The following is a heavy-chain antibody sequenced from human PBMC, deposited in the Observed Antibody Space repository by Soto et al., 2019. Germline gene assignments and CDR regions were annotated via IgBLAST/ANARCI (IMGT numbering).Heavy chain of an antibody. CDR1: GYTFTSYY. V-gene: IGHV1-46*01. D-gene: IGHD3-3*01. CDR3: ATWRGYAFWSGYLDYYYYGMDV. CDR2: INPSGGST. Sequence: QVQLVQSGAEVKKPGASVKVSCKASGYTFTSYYMHWVRQAPGQGLEWMGIINPSGGSTSYAQKFQGRVTMTRDTSTSTVYMELSSLRSEDTAVYYCATWRGYAFWSGYLDYYYYGMDVWGQGTTVTVSS. J-gene: IGHJ6*02.